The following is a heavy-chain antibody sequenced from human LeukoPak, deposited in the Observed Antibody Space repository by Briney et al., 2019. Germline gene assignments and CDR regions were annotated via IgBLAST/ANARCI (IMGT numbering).Heavy chain of an antibody. Sequence: ASVKVSCKASGGTFSSYAISWVRQAPGQGLEWMGGIVPIFGTANYAQKFQGRVTITADESTSTAYMELRSPRSDDTAVYYCARDNPIFGVVIIGSYGMDVWGQGTTVTVSS. V-gene: IGHV1-69*13. CDR3: ARDNPIFGVVIIGSYGMDV. CDR2: IVPIFGTA. D-gene: IGHD3-3*01. J-gene: IGHJ6*02. CDR1: GGTFSSYA.